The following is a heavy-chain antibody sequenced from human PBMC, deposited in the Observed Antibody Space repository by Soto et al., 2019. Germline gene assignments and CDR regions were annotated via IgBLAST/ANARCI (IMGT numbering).Heavy chain of an antibody. CDR2: ISAYNGNT. J-gene: IGHJ5*02. CDR3: ARVYGDYVDWFDP. V-gene: IGHV1-18*01. CDR1: GYSCTSYG. Sequence: QVQLVQCGAEVKKPGASVKVSCKASGYSCTSYGISWVRQALGQGLEWMGWISAYNGNTNYAQKLQGRVTMTTDTYTSTGYMVRRSLRSDDTAVYYCARVYGDYVDWFDPWGQGTLVTVSS. D-gene: IGHD4-17*01.